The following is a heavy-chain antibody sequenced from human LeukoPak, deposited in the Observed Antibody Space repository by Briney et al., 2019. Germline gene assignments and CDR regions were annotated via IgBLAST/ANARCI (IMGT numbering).Heavy chain of an antibody. CDR1: GFTLGPYA. Sequence: QSGGSLRLSCAASGFTLGPYAMPWVRQRPGKGLEWVARINADGGRTFYADSVEGRFTISRDNSKDSLYLQMNSLTTDDTALYYCGTWAFYYSLDVWGQGTTVNVSS. CDR2: INADGGRT. J-gene: IGHJ6*02. CDR3: GTWAFYYSLDV. D-gene: IGHD5-18*01. V-gene: IGHV3-43*02.